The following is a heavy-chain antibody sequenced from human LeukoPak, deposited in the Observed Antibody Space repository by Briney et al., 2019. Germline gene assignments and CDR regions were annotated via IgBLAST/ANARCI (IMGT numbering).Heavy chain of an antibody. D-gene: IGHD6-25*01. CDR1: GFTFGDYG. J-gene: IGHJ4*02. CDR3: SSATSMTTITTDH. V-gene: IGHV3-30*03. CDR2: ISYDEANI. Sequence: GGSLRLSCAASGFTFGDYGMHWVRQAPGKGLEWLAVISYDEANIYYADSVKGRLTISRDNSKNTVFLQMNSLRVEDTAIYYCSSATSMTTITTDHWGQGTLVTVSS.